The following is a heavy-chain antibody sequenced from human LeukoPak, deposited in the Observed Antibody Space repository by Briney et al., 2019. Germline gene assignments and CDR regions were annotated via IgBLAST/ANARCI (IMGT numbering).Heavy chain of an antibody. V-gene: IGHV3-66*01. J-gene: IGHJ5*02. Sequence: GRSLRLSCAASGFTVSSNYMSWVRQAPGKGLEWVSLIYSGGSTYYADSVKGRFTISRDNSKNTLYLQMNSLRAEDTAVYYCARASSGYGYGAWGQGTLVTVSS. D-gene: IGHD5-18*01. CDR2: IYSGGST. CDR3: ARASSGYGYGA. CDR1: GFTVSSNY.